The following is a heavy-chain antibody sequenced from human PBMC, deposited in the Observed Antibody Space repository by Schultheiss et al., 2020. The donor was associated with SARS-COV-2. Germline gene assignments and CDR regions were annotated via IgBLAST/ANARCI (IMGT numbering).Heavy chain of an antibody. V-gene: IGHV4-59*01. D-gene: IGHD2-15*01. CDR3: ARAHQYCSGGSCYPDAFDI. J-gene: IGHJ3*02. CDR1: GASITFSS. CDR2: VRLSGST. Sequence: SETLSLTCTISGASITFSSWSWIRQPPGKGLEWIGYVRLSGSTNYNPSLKSRVTISVDTSKNQFSLKLSSVTAADTAVYYCARAHQYCSGGSCYPDAFDIWGQGTMVTVSS.